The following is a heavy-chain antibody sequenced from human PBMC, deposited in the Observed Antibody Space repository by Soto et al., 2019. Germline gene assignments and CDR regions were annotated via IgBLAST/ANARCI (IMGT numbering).Heavy chain of an antibody. V-gene: IGHV4-34*01. J-gene: IGHJ3*02. D-gene: IGHD6-19*01. CDR2: INHSGST. CDR3: ARALAVAGTDRAFDI. Sequence: SETLSLTCAVYGGSFSGYYWSWIRQPPGEGLEWIGEINHSGSTNYNPSLKSRVTISVDTSKNQFSLKLSSVTAADTAVYYCARALAVAGTDRAFDIWGQGTMVTVSS. CDR1: GGSFSGYY.